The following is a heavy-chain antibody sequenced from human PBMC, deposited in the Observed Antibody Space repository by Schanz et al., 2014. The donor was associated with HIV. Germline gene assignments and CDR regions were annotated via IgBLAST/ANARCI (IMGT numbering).Heavy chain of an antibody. J-gene: IGHJ4*02. V-gene: IGHV3-30*09. D-gene: IGHD6-13*01. CDR2: ISYHGTNK. CDR1: GFTFSTYS. CDR3: AKVGRIYSTTWIDH. Sequence: QVLLVESGGGVVQPGRSLRLSCAASGFTFSTYSMHWVRRAPGTGLEWVAVISYHGTNKYYADSVKGRFAISRDNSKNTVYLQMNSLRGEDSAVYYCAKVGRIYSTTWIDHWGQGTLVTVSS.